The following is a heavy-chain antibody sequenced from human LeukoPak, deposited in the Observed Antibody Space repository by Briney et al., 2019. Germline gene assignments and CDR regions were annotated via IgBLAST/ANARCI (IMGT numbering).Heavy chain of an antibody. V-gene: IGHV3-48*04. J-gene: IGHJ6*03. Sequence: GGSLRLSCAASGFTFSSHSINWVRQAPGKGLEWVSYISTRSTTIYYADSVKGRFTISRDNTKNSLYLQMNSLRAEDTAVYYCARFAAGGSYYYYMDVWGKGTTVTVSS. CDR3: ARFAAGGSYYYYMDV. CDR1: GFTFSSHS. CDR2: ISTRSTTI. D-gene: IGHD6-25*01.